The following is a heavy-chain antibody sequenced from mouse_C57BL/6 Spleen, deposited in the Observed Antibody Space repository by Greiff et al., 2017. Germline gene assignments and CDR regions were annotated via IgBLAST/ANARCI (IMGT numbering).Heavy chain of an antibody. CDR1: GFSLTSYA. Sequence: VKLVESGPGLVAPSQSLSITCTVSGFSLTSYAISWVRQPPGKGLEWLGVIWTGGGTNYNPALKSRLSISTVNTYSQVFLKMHSLQTEDAARDYCARTGARDAMDYWGQGTSVTVSA. J-gene: IGHJ4*01. CDR3: ARTGARDAMDY. CDR2: IWTGGGT. V-gene: IGHV2-9-1*01.